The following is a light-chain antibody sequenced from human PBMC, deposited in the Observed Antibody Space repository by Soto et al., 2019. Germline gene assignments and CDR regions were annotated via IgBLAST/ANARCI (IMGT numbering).Light chain of an antibody. CDR2: DAS. V-gene: IGKV1-5*01. J-gene: IGKJ4*01. CDR1: QSVDRY. CDR3: QQLNVYPST. Sequence: DIQMTQSPSTLSASVGDRVSITCRASQSVDRYLAWYQQKPGKAPHLLIYDASSLQTGVPSRFSGGGSGTDFTLTITSLQPEDFATYYCQQLNVYPSTFGGGTKVDIK.